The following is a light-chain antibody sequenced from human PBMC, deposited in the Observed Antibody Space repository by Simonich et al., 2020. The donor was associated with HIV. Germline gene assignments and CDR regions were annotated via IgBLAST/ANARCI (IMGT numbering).Light chain of an antibody. J-gene: IGKJ1*01. Sequence: DIQMTQSPSTPSASVATRVTITCRASQGISSWLAWYPQKPGKAPKLLIYTASTLQTGVPSRFNGSGSGTDFTLTISCLQSEDFATYYCQQYNSYSRTFGQGTKVEI. CDR1: QGISSW. CDR2: TAS. V-gene: IGKV1-5*01. CDR3: QQYNSYSRT.